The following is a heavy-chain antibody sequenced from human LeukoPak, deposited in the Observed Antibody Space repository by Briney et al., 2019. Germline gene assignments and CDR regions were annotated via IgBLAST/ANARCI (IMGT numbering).Heavy chain of an antibody. J-gene: IGHJ6*02. Sequence: GRSLRLSCAASGFTFSSYGMHWVRQAPGKGLEWVAVISHDGSSKYFADSVKGRFTIFRDNPKNMLDLQMHSLRAEDTAVYYCAKSIRFCSSSSCFAGYYNYGLHVWGQGTTVIVSS. CDR3: AKSIRFCSSSSCFAGYYNYGLHV. V-gene: IGHV3-30*18. CDR2: ISHDGSSK. D-gene: IGHD2-2*01. CDR1: GFTFSSYG.